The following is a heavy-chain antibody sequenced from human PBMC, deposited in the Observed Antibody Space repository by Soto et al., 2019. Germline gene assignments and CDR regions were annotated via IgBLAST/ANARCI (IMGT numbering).Heavy chain of an antibody. J-gene: IGHJ6*02. CDR1: GYTFTGYY. CDR3: ARVLMTTVTSGYGMDV. D-gene: IGHD4-17*01. Sequence: ASVKVSCKASGYTFTGYYMHWVRQAPGQGLEWMGWINPNSGGTNYAQKFQGRVTMTRDTSINTAYMELSRLRSDDTAVYYCARVLMTTVTSGYGMDVWGQGTTVTVSS. V-gene: IGHV1-2*02. CDR2: INPNSGGT.